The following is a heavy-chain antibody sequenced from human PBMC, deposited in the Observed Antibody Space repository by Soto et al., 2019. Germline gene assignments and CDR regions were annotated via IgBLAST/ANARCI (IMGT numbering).Heavy chain of an antibody. V-gene: IGHV5-51*01. J-gene: IGHJ4*02. Sequence: GESLKISCKCSGYSFNNYWIGWVRQRPGTGLEWMGIIFPGDSTTKYSPSFQGQVTLSADKSTSTASLQWSSLRASDTAVFYCVRVVIGYCSSTSCPGDYWGQGTLVTVSS. CDR1: GYSFNNYW. CDR2: IFPGDSTT. CDR3: VRVVIGYCSSTSCPGDY. D-gene: IGHD2-2*01.